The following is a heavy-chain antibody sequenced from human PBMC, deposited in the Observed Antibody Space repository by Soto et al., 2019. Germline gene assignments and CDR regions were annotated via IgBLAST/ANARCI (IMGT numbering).Heavy chain of an antibody. CDR1: GFSFSSYW. D-gene: IGHD3-22*01. CDR2: INSDGSST. V-gene: IGHV3-74*01. J-gene: IGHJ4*02. CDR3: ARDPGTGYYDSSGYYYD. Sequence: EVQLVESGGGLVQPGGSLRLSWAASGFSFSSYWMHWVRQAPGKGLVWVSRINSDGSSTSYADSVKGRFTISRDNAKNTLNLQMNSLRAEDTAVYYCARDPGTGYYDSSGYYYDWGQGTLVTVSS.